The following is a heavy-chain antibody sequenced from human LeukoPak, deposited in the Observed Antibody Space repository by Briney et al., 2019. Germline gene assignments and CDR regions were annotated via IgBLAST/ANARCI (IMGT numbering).Heavy chain of an antibody. Sequence: GGSLRLSCAGSGFSFSSYGMHWVRQAPGKWLEWMAFIRSDGSNKYYADSVKGRFTISRDNSKNTLYLQMNSLRAEDTAVYYCARILDSAWGELGYWGQGTLVTVSS. CDR2: IRSDGSNK. J-gene: IGHJ4*02. V-gene: IGHV3-30*02. D-gene: IGHD6-19*01. CDR1: GFSFSSYG. CDR3: ARILDSAWGELGY.